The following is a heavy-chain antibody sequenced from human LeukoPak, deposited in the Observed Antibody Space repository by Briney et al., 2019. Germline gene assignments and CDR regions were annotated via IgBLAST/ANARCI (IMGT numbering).Heavy chain of an antibody. CDR1: GFTFSSIA. Sequence: GGSLRLSCAASGFTFSSIAMSWFRQAPDKGLEWVSTISGSGGGTYYADSVKGRFTISRDDSKNTLYLQMNSLRADDTAVYYCAKDLGRYRNNFFDYWGQGNLVTVSS. CDR2: ISGSGGGT. CDR3: AKDLGRYRNNFFDY. J-gene: IGHJ4*02. D-gene: IGHD1-26*01. V-gene: IGHV3-23*01.